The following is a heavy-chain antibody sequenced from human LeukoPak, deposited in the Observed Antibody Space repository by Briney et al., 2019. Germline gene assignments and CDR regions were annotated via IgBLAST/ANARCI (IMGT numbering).Heavy chain of an antibody. Sequence: SETLSLTCTVSGGSISSSGYYWGWIRQPPGKGLEWIGSIYYSGSTYYNPSLKSRVTISVDTSKNQFSLKLSSVTAADTAVYYCARRGGYCSGGSCYKAAFDIWGQGTMVTVSS. CDR2: IYYSGST. D-gene: IGHD2-15*01. CDR3: ARRGGYCSGGSCYKAAFDI. CDR1: GGSISSSGYY. J-gene: IGHJ3*02. V-gene: IGHV4-39*01.